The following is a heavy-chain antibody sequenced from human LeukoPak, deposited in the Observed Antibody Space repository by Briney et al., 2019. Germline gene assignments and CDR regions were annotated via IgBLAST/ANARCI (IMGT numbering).Heavy chain of an antibody. CDR1: GGXISSGDYS. J-gene: IGHJ5*02. CDR2: IFQSGST. D-gene: IGHD1-1*01. V-gene: IGHV4-30-2*01. CDR3: ARVGSDWNDVRYNWFDP. Sequence: SQTLSLTCDVSGGXISSGDYSWSWIRQPPGKGLEWGGYIFQSGSTYYNPSLKSRVTISVDRSKNQFSLKLSSVTAADTAVYYCARVGSDWNDVRYNWFDPWGQGTLVTVSS.